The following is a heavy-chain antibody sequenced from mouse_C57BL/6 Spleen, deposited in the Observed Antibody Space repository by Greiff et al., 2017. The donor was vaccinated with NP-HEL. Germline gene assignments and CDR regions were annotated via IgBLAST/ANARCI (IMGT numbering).Heavy chain of an antibody. CDR2: IYPGSGNT. CDR1: GYTFTDYY. CDR3: ARALHYYGSSYSHYFDY. J-gene: IGHJ2*01. D-gene: IGHD1-1*01. V-gene: IGHV1-76*01. Sequence: QVHVKQSGAELVRPGASVKLSCKASGYTFTDYYINWVKQRPGQGLEWIARIYPGSGNTYYNEKFKGKATLTAEKSSSTAYMQLSSLTSEDSAVYFCARALHYYGSSYSHYFDYWGQGTTLTVSS.